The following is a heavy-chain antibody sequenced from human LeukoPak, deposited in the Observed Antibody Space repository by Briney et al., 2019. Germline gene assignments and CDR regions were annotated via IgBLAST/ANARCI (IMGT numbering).Heavy chain of an antibody. D-gene: IGHD5-24*01. V-gene: IGHV3-30*04. CDR2: ISYDGSNK. CDR1: GFTFSSYA. CDR3: ARGAARMVEMATIISFEY. Sequence: GGSLRLSCAASGFTFSSYAIHWVRQAPGKGLEWVAVISYDGSNKYYADSVKGRFTISRDNSKNTLYLQMNSLRAEDTAVYYCARGAARMVEMATIISFEYWGQGTLVTVSS. J-gene: IGHJ4*02.